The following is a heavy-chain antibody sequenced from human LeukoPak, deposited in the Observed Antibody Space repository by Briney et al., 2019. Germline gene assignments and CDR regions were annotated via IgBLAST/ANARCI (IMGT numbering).Heavy chain of an antibody. V-gene: IGHV3-30*02. J-gene: IGHJ4*02. CDR3: AKDFSREQWLDFDY. Sequence: PGGSLRLSCAASGFTFSSYGMHWVRQAPGKGLEWVAFIRYDGSNKYYADSVKGRFTISRDNSKNTLYLQMNSLRAEDTAVYYCAKDFSREQWLDFDYWGQGTLVTVSS. D-gene: IGHD6-19*01. CDR1: GFTFSSYG. CDR2: IRYDGSNK.